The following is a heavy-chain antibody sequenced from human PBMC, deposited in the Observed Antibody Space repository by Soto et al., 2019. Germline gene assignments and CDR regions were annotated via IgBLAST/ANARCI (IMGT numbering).Heavy chain of an antibody. D-gene: IGHD6-19*01. J-gene: IGHJ4*02. CDR2: SRNKANRYTT. Sequence: EVQLVESGGGLVQPGGSLRLSCAASGFTFSDHYLDWVRQAPGKGLEWVGRSRNKANRYTTDYAASGKGRFTISRDDSTNSLYLQMNSLKTEDTAVYSCARVRAVAGTGYFDYWGQGTLVTVSS. CDR1: GFTFSDHY. CDR3: ARVRAVAGTGYFDY. V-gene: IGHV3-72*01.